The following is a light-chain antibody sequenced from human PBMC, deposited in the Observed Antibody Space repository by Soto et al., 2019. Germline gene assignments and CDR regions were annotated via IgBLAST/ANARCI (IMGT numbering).Light chain of an antibody. CDR3: CSYAGISTFVV. CDR2: EGS. CDR1: SSDVGTYNL. J-gene: IGLJ2*01. V-gene: IGLV2-23*03. Sequence: QSALTQPVSVSGSPGQSITISCTGTSSDVGTYNLVSWYQQHPGKAPKLMIYEGSKRPSGVSNRFSGSKSGNTASLTISGLQAEDEADYYCCSYAGISTFVVFGGGTKLTVL.